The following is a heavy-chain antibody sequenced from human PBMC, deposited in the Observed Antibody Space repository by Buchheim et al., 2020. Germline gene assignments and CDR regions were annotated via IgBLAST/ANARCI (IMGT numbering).Heavy chain of an antibody. J-gene: IGHJ4*02. CDR2: ISGSGGST. Sequence: EVQLLESGGGLVQPGGSLRLSCAASGFTFSSYAMNWVRQAPGKGLEWVSAISGSGGSTYYADSGKGRFTISRANSKNTLYQQMNSLRAEHTAVYYCAKASSDTNIGAFEYWDQGT. CDR1: GFTFSSYA. CDR3: AKASSDTNIGAFEY. V-gene: IGHV3-23*01. D-gene: IGHD5-12*01.